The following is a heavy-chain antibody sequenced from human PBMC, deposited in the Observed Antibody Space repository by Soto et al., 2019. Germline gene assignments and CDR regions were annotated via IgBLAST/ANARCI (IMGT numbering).Heavy chain of an antibody. D-gene: IGHD5-18*01. CDR2: ISAYNGNT. CDR1: GYTFTSYG. CDR3: ASSLLVGYGLEGESD. J-gene: IGHJ4*02. V-gene: IGHV1-18*01. Sequence: QVQLVQSGAEVKKPGASVKVSCKASGYTFTSYGISWVRQAPGQGLEWMGWISAYNGNTNYAQKLRGRVTMTTGTSTSTAYMELRSLRSDDTAVYYCASSLLVGYGLEGESDWGQGTLVTVSS.